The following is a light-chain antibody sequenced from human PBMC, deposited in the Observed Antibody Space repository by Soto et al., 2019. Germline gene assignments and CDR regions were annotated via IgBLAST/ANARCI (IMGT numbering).Light chain of an antibody. J-gene: IGKJ5*01. Sequence: EILTTQSPATLSVSPGERATLSCRASESVAGHLAWYQQKPGQAPKLLIYGASIRATGIPDRFSGSGSGTDFTLTISSLEPEDFAVYYCQQRKNWQVTFGQGTRLEIK. CDR1: ESVAGH. CDR3: QQRKNWQVT. CDR2: GAS. V-gene: IGKV3D-15*01.